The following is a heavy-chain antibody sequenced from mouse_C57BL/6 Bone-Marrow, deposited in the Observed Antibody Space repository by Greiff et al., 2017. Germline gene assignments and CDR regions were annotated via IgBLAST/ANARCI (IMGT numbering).Heavy chain of an antibody. D-gene: IGHD1-1*01. CDR2: IFPGSGST. Sequence: QVQLKESGPELVKPGASVKISCKASGYTFTDYYINWVKQRPGQGLEWIGWIFPGSGSTYYNEKFKGKATLTVDKSSSTAYMLLSSLTSEDSAVYFCARRPDLLRLGYYFDYWGQGTTLTVSS. V-gene: IGHV1-75*01. CDR3: ARRPDLLRLGYYFDY. J-gene: IGHJ2*01. CDR1: GYTFTDYY.